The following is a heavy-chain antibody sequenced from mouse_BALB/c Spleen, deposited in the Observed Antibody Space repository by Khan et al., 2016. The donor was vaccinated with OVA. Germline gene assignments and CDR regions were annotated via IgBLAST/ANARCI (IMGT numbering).Heavy chain of an antibody. CDR1: GYTFTNYV. Sequence: QIQLVQPGPELKKPGETVKISCKASGYTFTNYVMNWVKQSPGKGLKWMGWINTYTREPTYADDFKGRLAFSLETSASTAYLQINSLKNEDTATYFCARFHGGYWGQGTTLTVSS. J-gene: IGHJ2*01. V-gene: IGHV9-3-1*01. CDR2: INTYTREP. CDR3: ARFHGGY.